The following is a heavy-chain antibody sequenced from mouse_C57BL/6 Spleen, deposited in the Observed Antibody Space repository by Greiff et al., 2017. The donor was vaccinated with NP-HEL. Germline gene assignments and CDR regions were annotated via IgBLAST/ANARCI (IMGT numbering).Heavy chain of an antibody. J-gene: IGHJ4*01. CDR3: ARGFITTVVATFDAMDY. CDR1: GYAFSSSW. Sequence: VQVVESGPELVKPGASVKISCKASGYAFSSSWMNWVKQRPGKGLEWIGRIYPGDGDTNYNGKFKGKATLTADKSSSTAYMQLSSLTSEDSAVYFCARGFITTVVATFDAMDYWGQGTSVTVSS. CDR2: IYPGDGDT. D-gene: IGHD1-1*01. V-gene: IGHV1-82*01.